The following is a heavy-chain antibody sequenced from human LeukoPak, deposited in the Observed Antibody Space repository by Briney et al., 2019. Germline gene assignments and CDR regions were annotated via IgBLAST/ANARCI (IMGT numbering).Heavy chain of an antibody. CDR3: AAWRGSNWFDY. CDR2: IFSGGST. V-gene: IGHV3-53*01. J-gene: IGHJ4*02. CDR1: GFDVSSNS. D-gene: IGHD6-13*01. Sequence: PGGSLILSCAASGFDVSSNSMSWVRQAPGKGLEWVSVIFSGGSTNYANSMKGRFTITRNNSKNTLYLQMNSLRGEDTAVYYCAAWRGSNWFDYWGQGTQVTVSS.